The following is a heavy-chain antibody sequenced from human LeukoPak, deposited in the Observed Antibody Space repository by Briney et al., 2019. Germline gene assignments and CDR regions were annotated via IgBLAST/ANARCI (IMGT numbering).Heavy chain of an antibody. CDR1: GFTFSGSA. V-gene: IGHV3-73*01. Sequence: GGSLRLSCAASGFTFSGSAMHWVRQASGKGLEWVGRIRSKANSYATSYAASVKGRFTISRDDSKNTAYLQMNSLKIEDTAVYYCSRESWELLDYWGQGTLVTVSS. CDR2: IRSKANSYAT. D-gene: IGHD1-26*01. CDR3: SRESWELLDY. J-gene: IGHJ4*02.